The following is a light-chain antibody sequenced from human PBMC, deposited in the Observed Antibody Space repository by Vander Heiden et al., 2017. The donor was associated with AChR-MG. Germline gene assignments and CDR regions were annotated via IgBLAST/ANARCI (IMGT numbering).Light chain of an antibody. V-gene: IGLV2-8*01. CDR2: EVN. Sequence: QSALTQPPSASGSPGQSVNISCTGTSSDIGGNNFVSWYQLHPGKAPKLMIFEVNKRPSGVPDRFSGAKSGNTASLTGSGLQAEYEADYYCSSYAGTKNFYLFGSGTKVTVL. CDR3: SSYAGTKNFYL. J-gene: IGLJ1*01. CDR1: SSDIGGNNF.